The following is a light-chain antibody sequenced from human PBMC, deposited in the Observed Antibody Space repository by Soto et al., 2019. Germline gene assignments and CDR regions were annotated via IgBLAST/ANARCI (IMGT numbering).Light chain of an antibody. Sequence: DIQMTQSPSTPSASVGDRVTITCRASQSISSWLAWYQQKPGKTPNLLIYKASSLGSGVPSRFSGSGSGTEFTLTISSPQPDDFATYYCQQYNSYPWTFGQGTKVEIK. CDR2: KAS. CDR3: QQYNSYPWT. V-gene: IGKV1-5*03. J-gene: IGKJ1*01. CDR1: QSISSW.